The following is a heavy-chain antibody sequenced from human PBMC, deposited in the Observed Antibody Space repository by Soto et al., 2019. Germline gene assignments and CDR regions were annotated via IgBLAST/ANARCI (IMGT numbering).Heavy chain of an antibody. D-gene: IGHD3-10*01. V-gene: IGHV4-30-2*01. CDR3: ARGGDLPDNSWFDP. Sequence: SETLSLTCAVSGGSISSGGYSWSWIRQPPGKGLEWIGYIYHSGSTYYNPSLKSRVTISVDRSKNQFSLKLSSVTAADTAVYYCARGGDLPDNSWFDPWGQGTLVTVSS. CDR1: GGSISSGGYS. CDR2: IYHSGST. J-gene: IGHJ5*02.